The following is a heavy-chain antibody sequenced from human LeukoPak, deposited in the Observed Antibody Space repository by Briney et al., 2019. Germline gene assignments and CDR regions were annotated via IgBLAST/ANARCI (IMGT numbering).Heavy chain of an antibody. D-gene: IGHD3-10*01. CDR2: IYTSGST. Sequence: SETLSLTCTVSGGSITSYYWSWIRQPAGKGLEWIGRIYTSGSTNYNPSLKSRVTMSVDTSKNQFSLRLSSVTAADTAVYYCARGPRELGVDYWGQGTLVTVSS. J-gene: IGHJ4*02. CDR3: ARGPRELGVDY. CDR1: GGSITSYY. V-gene: IGHV4-4*07.